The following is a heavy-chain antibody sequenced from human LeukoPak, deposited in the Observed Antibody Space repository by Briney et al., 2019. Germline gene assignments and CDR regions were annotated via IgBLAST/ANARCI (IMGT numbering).Heavy chain of an antibody. Sequence: GGSLRPSCAASGFTFSSYWMHWVRQVPGKGLVWVSRINPGGSSTAYADSVKGRFTISRDNAKNTLYLQMDSLRAEDTAIYYCASLNYGQVWGSPHYYFDYWGQGILVTVSS. CDR1: GFTFSSYW. CDR3: ASLNYGQVWGSPHYYFDY. J-gene: IGHJ4*02. CDR2: INPGGSST. D-gene: IGHD3-16*01. V-gene: IGHV3-74*01.